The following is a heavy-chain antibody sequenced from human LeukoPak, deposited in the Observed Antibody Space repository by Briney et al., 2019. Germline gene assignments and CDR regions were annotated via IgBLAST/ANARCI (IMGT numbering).Heavy chain of an antibody. CDR2: VSSGGYTT. J-gene: IGHJ4*02. Sequence: GGSLRLSCAASGFTFSGDWMHWVRQAPGKGLVWVSHVSSGGYTTRYADSVKGRFTISRDNSKNTLYLQMNSLRAEDTAVYYCAREGGVMGFDYWGQGTLVTVSS. V-gene: IGHV3-74*01. D-gene: IGHD3-16*01. CDR3: AREGGVMGFDY. CDR1: GFTFSGDW.